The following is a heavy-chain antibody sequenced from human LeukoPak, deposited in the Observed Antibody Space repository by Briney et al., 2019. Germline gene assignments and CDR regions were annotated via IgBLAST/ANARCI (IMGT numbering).Heavy chain of an antibody. CDR3: AKAYYDSSGYSYYFDY. D-gene: IGHD3-22*01. Sequence: GGSLRLSCAASGFTFSNYDMNWVRQAPGKGLEWVSYISGSGSTIYYADSVKGRFTISRDNAKDSLYLQMNSLRAEDTAVYYCAKAYYDSSGYSYYFDYWGQGTLVTVSS. V-gene: IGHV3-48*03. J-gene: IGHJ4*02. CDR1: GFTFSNYD. CDR2: ISGSGSTI.